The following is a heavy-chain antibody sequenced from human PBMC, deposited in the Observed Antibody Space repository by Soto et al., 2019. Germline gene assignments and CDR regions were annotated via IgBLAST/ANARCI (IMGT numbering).Heavy chain of an antibody. CDR3: ARQIPDIVVVVAANANWFDP. D-gene: IGHD2-15*01. CDR1: GGSISSSSYY. CDR2: IYYSGST. J-gene: IGHJ5*02. V-gene: IGHV4-39*01. Sequence: SETLSLTCTVSGGSISSSSYYWGWIRQPPGKGLEWIGSIYYSGSTYYNPSLKSRVTISVDTSKNQFSLKLSSVTAADTAVYYCARQIPDIVVVVAANANWFDPWGQGTLVTVSS.